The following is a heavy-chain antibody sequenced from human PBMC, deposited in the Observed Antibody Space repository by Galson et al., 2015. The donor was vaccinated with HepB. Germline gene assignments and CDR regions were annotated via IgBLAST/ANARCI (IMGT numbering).Heavy chain of an antibody. CDR3: ARGTYNWNRGEHYYFDY. D-gene: IGHD1-20*01. Sequence: SLRLSCAASGFTFSSYAMHWVRQAPGKGLEWVAVISYDGSNKYYADSVKGRFTISRDNSKNTLYLQMNSLRAEDTAVYYCARGTYNWNRGEHYYFDYWGQGTLVTVSS. CDR1: GFTFSSYA. V-gene: IGHV3-30-3*01. J-gene: IGHJ4*02. CDR2: ISYDGSNK.